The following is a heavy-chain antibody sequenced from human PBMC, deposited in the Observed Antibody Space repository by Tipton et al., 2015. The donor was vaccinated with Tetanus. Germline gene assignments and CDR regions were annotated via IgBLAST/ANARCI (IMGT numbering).Heavy chain of an antibody. CDR1: GYTFTGYY. Sequence: QLVQSGAEVKKPGASVKVSCKASGYTFTGYYIYWVRQAPGQGLEWMGWVDPNSGGTVYAQKFQGRVTMARDTSISTAYMELRSLRSDDTAVYYCARDRGDYIYYGMDVWGPGTTVTVS. J-gene: IGHJ6*02. CDR2: VDPNSGGT. V-gene: IGHV1-2*02. CDR3: ARDRGDYIYYGMDV. D-gene: IGHD3-22*01.